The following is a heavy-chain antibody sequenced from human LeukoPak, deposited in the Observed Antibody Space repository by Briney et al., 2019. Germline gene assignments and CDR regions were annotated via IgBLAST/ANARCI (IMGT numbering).Heavy chain of an antibody. CDR2: MNPNSGNA. CDR3: ARGSSRSFDI. Sequence: GASVKVSCKASGYTFTTSDINWVRQAPGQGLQWMGWMNPNSGNAVYAQKFQGRVTMTGSTSINTAYMELSSLRSEDTAVYYCARGSSRSFDIWGLGTMVTVSS. J-gene: IGHJ3*02. CDR1: GYTFTTSD. D-gene: IGHD3-10*01. V-gene: IGHV1-8*01.